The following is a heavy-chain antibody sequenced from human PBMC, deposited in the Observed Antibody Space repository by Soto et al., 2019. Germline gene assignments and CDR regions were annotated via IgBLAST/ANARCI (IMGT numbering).Heavy chain of an antibody. D-gene: IGHD6-19*01. J-gene: IGHJ4*02. V-gene: IGHV3-23*01. CDR1: GFTFSSYA. CDR3: AKDPRPVAGTVLSFDY. Sequence: EVQLLESGGGLVQPGGSLRLSCAASGFTFSSYAMSWVRQAPGKGLEWVSAISGSGGSTYYADSVKGRFTISRDDSKNTLYLQMNSLRAEDTAVYYCAKDPRPVAGTVLSFDYWGQGTLVTVSS. CDR2: ISGSGGST.